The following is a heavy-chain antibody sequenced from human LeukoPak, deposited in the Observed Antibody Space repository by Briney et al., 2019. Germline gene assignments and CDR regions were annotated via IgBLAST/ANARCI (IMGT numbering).Heavy chain of an antibody. J-gene: IGHJ4*02. D-gene: IGHD3-22*01. V-gene: IGHV1-18*01. CDR2: ISAYNGNT. CDR1: GYTFTSYG. CDR3: AREDVTLYYYDSSGPGDY. Sequence: GASVKVSCKASGYTFTSYGISWVRQAPGQGLEWMGWISAYNGNTNYAQKLQGRVTMTTDTSTSTAYMELRSLRSDDTAVYYCAREDVTLYYYDSSGPGDYWGQGTLVTVSS.